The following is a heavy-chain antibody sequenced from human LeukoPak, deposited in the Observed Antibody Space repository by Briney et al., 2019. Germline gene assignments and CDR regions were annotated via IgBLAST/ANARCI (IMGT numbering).Heavy chain of an antibody. J-gene: IGHJ2*01. CDR3: AIHHYDILTGYRYWYFDL. Sequence: SETLSLTCTVSGGSISSSSYYWGWIRQPPGKGLEWIGSIYYSGSTYYNPSLKSRVTISVDTSKNQFSLKLSSVTAADTAVYYFAIHHYDILTGYRYWYFDLWGRGTLVTVSS. D-gene: IGHD3-9*01. CDR2: IYYSGST. CDR1: GGSISSSSYY. V-gene: IGHV4-39*01.